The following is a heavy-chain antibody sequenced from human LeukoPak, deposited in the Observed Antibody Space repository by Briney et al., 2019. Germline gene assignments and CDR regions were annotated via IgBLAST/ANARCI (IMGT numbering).Heavy chain of an antibody. J-gene: IGHJ2*01. CDR2: TYYRSKWYN. CDR1: GDSVSSNSAA. Sequence: SQTLSLTCAISGDSVSSNSAAWNWIRQSPSRGLEWLGRTYYRSKWYNDYAVSVKSRITINPDTSKNQFSLQLNSVTPEDTAVYYCARGYYYDSSGYPLDWYFDLWGRGTLVTVSS. CDR3: ARGYYYDSSGYPLDWYFDL. V-gene: IGHV6-1*01. D-gene: IGHD3-22*01.